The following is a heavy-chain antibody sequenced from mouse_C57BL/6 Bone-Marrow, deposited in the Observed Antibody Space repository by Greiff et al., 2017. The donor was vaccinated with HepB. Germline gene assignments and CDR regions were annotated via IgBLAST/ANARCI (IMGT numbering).Heavy chain of an antibody. CDR1: GYTFTSYW. V-gene: IGHV1-52*01. CDR3: AREGELYGAFDY. D-gene: IGHD1-1*01. Sequence: QVQLKQPGAELVRPGSSVKLSCKASGYTFTSYWMHWVKQRPIQGLEWIGNIDPSDSETHYNQKFKDKATLTVDKSSSTAYMQLSSLTSEDSAVYYCAREGELYGAFDYWGQGTTLTVSS. J-gene: IGHJ2*01. CDR2: IDPSDSET.